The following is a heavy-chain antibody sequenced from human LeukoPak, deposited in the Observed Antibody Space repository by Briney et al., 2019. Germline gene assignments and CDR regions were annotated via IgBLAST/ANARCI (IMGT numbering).Heavy chain of an antibody. D-gene: IGHD6-19*01. CDR1: GFTFSSYA. V-gene: IGHV3-23*01. J-gene: IGHJ4*02. CDR3: AKGYGSDWYRRFDC. Sequence: GGSLRLSCAASGFTFSSYAMSWVRQIPGKGLEWVSGISGSGASTYYADSVKGRFTISRDNSKNTLYVQMNSLRAEDTAVYYCAKGYGSDWYRRFDCWGQGTLVTVSS. CDR2: ISGSGAST.